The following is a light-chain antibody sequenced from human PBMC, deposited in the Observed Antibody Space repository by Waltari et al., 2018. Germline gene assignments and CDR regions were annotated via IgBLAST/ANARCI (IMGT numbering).Light chain of an antibody. CDR1: NSNIGAGSL. CDR2: DNN. CDR3: QSYDSSLRRV. Sequence: QSVLTQPPSVSGAPGQRATISCPGTNSNIGAGSLVHWYQQFPGTAPILLLCDNNYRPSGVPDRFSGSKSGTSASLAITGLQPEDEADYYCQSYDSSLRRVFGGGTKLTVL. V-gene: IGLV1-40*01. J-gene: IGLJ3*02.